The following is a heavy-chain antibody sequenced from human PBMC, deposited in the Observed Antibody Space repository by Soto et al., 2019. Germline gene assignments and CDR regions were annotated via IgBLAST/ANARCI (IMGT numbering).Heavy chain of an antibody. CDR3: ARDAYSSSWLDY. J-gene: IGHJ4*02. CDR1: GGSFSGYY. Sequence: SETLSLTCAVYGGSFSGYYLSWIRKPTGKGLEWIGEINHSGSTNYNPSLKSRVTISVDTSKNQFSLKLSSVTAADTAVYYCARDAYSSSWLDYWGQGTLVTVSS. CDR2: INHSGST. D-gene: IGHD6-13*01. V-gene: IGHV4-34*01.